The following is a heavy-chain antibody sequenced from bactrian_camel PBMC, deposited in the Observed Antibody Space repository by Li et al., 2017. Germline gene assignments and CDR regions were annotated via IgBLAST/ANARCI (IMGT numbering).Heavy chain of an antibody. CDR2: IRTDSTGT. J-gene: IGHJ6*01. D-gene: IGHD5*01. V-gene: IGHV3S1*01. CDR1: GVTYSRDC. CDR3: AAGQGVGWCLDVIRVGAEADFDY. Sequence: HVQLVESGGGSVQAGGSLRLSCAASGVTYSRDCMAWFRQAPGKAREGVAAIRTDSTGTFYSNAVKGRFAITIDNAKKMMYLQMSGLKPEDSAMYYCAAGQGVGWCLDVIRVGAEADFDYWGQGTQVTVS.